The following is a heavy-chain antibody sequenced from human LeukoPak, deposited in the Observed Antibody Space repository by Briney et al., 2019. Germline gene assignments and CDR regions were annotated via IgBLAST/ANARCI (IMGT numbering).Heavy chain of an antibody. V-gene: IGHV3-7*03. J-gene: IGHJ3*02. CDR1: GFTFSSYW. Sequence: PGGSLRLSCGASGFTFSSYWMSWVRQAPGKGLEWVANIKQDGSEKYYVDSVKGRFTISRDNAKNSLYLQMNSLRAEDTAVYYCARRYFDIWGQGTKVTVSS. CDR2: IKQDGSEK. CDR3: ARRYFDI.